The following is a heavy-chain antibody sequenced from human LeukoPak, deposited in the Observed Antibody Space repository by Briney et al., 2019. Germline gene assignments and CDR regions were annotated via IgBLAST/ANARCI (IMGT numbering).Heavy chain of an antibody. D-gene: IGHD1-1*01. CDR2: ISWNSGRI. CDR3: AKDRCGTSNCPFDY. Sequence: AGGSLRLSCAAPGFKFNDYAMHWVRHAPGKGLEWVSGISWNSGRIGYADSVKGRFTVSRDNAKNSLYLQMDSLRAEDTAFYYCAKDRCGTSNCPFDYWGQGTLVTVPS. CDR1: GFKFNDYA. V-gene: IGHV3-9*01. J-gene: IGHJ4*02.